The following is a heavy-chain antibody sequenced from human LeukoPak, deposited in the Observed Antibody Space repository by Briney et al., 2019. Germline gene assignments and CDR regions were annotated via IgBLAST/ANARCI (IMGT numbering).Heavy chain of an antibody. J-gene: IGHJ4*02. CDR2: ISGSSSYT. Sequence: PGGSLRLSCAASGFIFSDYFMSWIRQAPGKGLEWVSHISGSSSYTNSVDSVKGRFIISRDNAKGSLYLQMNSLRAEDTAVYYCARSVAAAIDEIYYFDYWGRGALVTVSS. D-gene: IGHD6-13*01. V-gene: IGHV3-11*03. CDR3: ARSVAAAIDEIYYFDY. CDR1: GFIFSDYF.